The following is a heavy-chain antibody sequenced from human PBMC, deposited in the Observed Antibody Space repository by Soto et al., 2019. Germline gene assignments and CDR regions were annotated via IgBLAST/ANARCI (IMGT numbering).Heavy chain of an antibody. J-gene: IGHJ4*02. CDR1: GGSVNSYY. V-gene: IGHV4-59*02. CDR2: IYYSGST. Sequence: PSETLYLTSTVSGGSVNSYYWSWIRQPPGKGLEYIGYIYYSGSTNYNPSLKSRVTISVDTSKNQFSLKLSSVTAADTVVYYCARASAMIVVTNWGQGTLVTVSS. D-gene: IGHD3-22*01. CDR3: ARASAMIVVTN.